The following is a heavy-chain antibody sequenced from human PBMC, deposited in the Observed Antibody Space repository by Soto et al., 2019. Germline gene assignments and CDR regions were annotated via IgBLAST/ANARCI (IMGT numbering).Heavy chain of an antibody. CDR1: GGSISSSDFY. D-gene: IGHD2-15*01. J-gene: IGHJ5*02. CDR2: MYYSGTT. CDR3: SVVDRPGNWFDP. Sequence: SETLSLTCTVSGGSISSSDFYWGWLRQTPGKGLEFIGSMYYSGTTYYNPSLKSRVTISVDTSKNQFTLKLISVTAAYTAVYYCSVVDRPGNWFDPCGEGALVTVSA. V-gene: IGHV4-39*01.